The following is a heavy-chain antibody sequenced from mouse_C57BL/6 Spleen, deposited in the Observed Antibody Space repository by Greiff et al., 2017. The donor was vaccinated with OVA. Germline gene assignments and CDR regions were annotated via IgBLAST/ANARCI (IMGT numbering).Heavy chain of an antibody. CDR3: ARPSYGSSYLYAMDY. CDR2: IWSGGST. V-gene: IGHV2-2*01. CDR1: GSSLTSYG. J-gene: IGHJ4*01. Sequence: VKLMESGPGLVQPSQSLSITCTVSGSSLTSYGVPWVRQSPGKGLEWLGVIWSGGSTDYNAAFISRLSLSKDNSKSQIFFKMNSLQADDAAIYYCARPSYGSSYLYAMDYWGQGTSVTVSS. D-gene: IGHD1-1*01.